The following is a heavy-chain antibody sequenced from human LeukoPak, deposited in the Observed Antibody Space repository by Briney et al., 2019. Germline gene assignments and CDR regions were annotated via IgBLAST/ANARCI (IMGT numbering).Heavy chain of an antibody. V-gene: IGHV3-30*18. J-gene: IGHJ4*02. CDR2: ISYDGSDK. D-gene: IGHD2-15*01. CDR1: GFTFSRYG. Sequence: GGSLRLSCAASGFTFSRYGMHWVRQAPGKGLEWVAVISYDGSDKYYADSVKGRFTVSRDNSKNTLYLQMNSLTAEDTAVYYCAKGFWGVVVAAAFDYWGQGTLVTVSS. CDR3: AKGFWGVVVAAAFDY.